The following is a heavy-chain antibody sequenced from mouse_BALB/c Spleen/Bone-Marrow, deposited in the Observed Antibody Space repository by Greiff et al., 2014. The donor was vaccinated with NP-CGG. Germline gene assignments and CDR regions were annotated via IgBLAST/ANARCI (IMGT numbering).Heavy chain of an antibody. CDR3: TSYGNAMDY. Sequence: KQSGSELVRPGASVKLSCRASGYTFTSYWMHWVKQRPGQGLEWIGNIYPGSGSTNYDEKFKSKATLTVGTSSSTAYMQLSSLTSEDSAVYYCTSYGNAMDYWGQGTSVTVSS. J-gene: IGHJ4*01. V-gene: IGHV1S22*01. CDR2: IYPGSGST. D-gene: IGHD2-1*01. CDR1: GYTFTSYW.